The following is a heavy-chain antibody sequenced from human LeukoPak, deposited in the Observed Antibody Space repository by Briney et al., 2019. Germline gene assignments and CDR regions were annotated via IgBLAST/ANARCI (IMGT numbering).Heavy chain of an antibody. CDR2: ISAYNGNT. J-gene: IGHJ4*02. CDR1: GYTFTSYG. D-gene: IGHD5-12*01. CDR3: ARDRSGLRFGDY. Sequence: VSVKVSCKASGYTFTSYGFSWVRQAPGQGLEWMGWISAYNGNTNYAQKLQGRVTMTTDTSTSTAYMELRSLRSDDTAVYYCARDRSGLRFGDYWGQGTLVTVS. V-gene: IGHV1-18*01.